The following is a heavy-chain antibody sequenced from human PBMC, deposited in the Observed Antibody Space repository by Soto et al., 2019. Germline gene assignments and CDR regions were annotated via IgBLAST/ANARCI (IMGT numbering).Heavy chain of an antibody. CDR2: IYWDDEK. CDR3: AHLMITFGGVPGWFDP. CDR1: GFSLSSSKMG. V-gene: IGHV2-5*02. D-gene: IGHD3-16*01. J-gene: IGHJ5*02. Sequence: QITLKESGPTLVKPTQTLTLTCTFSGFSLSSSKMGVAWIRQPPGKALEWLALIYWDDEKRYSPSLNSRLTITKDASKNQVVLTVTNMDPVDTATYYCAHLMITFGGVPGWFDPWGQGTLVTVSS.